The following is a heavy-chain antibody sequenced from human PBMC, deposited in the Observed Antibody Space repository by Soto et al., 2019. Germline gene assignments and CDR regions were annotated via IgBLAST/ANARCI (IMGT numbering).Heavy chain of an antibody. Sequence: PSETLSLTCAVYGGSFSGYYWTWIRQPPGKGLEWIGEINHSGSTNYNPSLKSRVTISVDTSKNQFSLKLSSVTAADTAVYYCARASNKRGYSSGPDYWGQGPPVTVSS. CDR1: GGSFSGYY. D-gene: IGHD5-18*01. J-gene: IGHJ4*02. CDR2: INHSGST. CDR3: ARASNKRGYSSGPDY. V-gene: IGHV4-34*01.